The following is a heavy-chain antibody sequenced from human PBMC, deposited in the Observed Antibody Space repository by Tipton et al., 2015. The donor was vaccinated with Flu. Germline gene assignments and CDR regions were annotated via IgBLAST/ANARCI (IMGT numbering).Heavy chain of an antibody. Sequence: QLVQSGGGLVKPGGSLRLSCAASGFTFSRYAMSWVRQAPGKGLEWVSAVSGGGRTTYFADSVKGRFTISRDNIKNTLYLQMNSLRAEDTAVYYCAKVIPELVAGLDYWGQGALVTVSS. CDR1: GFTFSRYA. D-gene: IGHD6-19*01. V-gene: IGHV3-23*04. CDR2: VSGGGRTT. CDR3: AKVIPELVAGLDY. J-gene: IGHJ4*02.